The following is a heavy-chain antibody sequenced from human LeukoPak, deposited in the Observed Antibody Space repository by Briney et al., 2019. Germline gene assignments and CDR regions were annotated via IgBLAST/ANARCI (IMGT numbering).Heavy chain of an antibody. D-gene: IGHD6-13*01. J-gene: IGHJ4*02. Sequence: GGSLRLSCAASGFTFSSYAMHWVRQAPGKGLEWVAVISYDGSNKYYADSVKGRFTISRDNSKNTLYLQMNNLRAEDTAVYYCARGTAATQTFDYWGQGTLVTVSS. CDR2: ISYDGSNK. CDR1: GFTFSSYA. CDR3: ARGTAATQTFDY. V-gene: IGHV3-30*04.